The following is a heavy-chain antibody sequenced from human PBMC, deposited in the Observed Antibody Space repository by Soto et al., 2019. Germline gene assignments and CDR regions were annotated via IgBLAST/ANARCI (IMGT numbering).Heavy chain of an antibody. Sequence: SETLSLTCAVCGGAISSSNWWSWVRQPPGKGLEWIGEIYHSGSTNYNPSLKSRVTISVDKSKNQFSLKLSSVTAADTAVYYCARDRGYDAHDYYYNAMDVWGQGTTVTVSS. CDR2: IYHSGST. D-gene: IGHD2-15*01. CDR1: GGAISSSNW. CDR3: ARDRGYDAHDYYYNAMDV. V-gene: IGHV4-4*02. J-gene: IGHJ6*02.